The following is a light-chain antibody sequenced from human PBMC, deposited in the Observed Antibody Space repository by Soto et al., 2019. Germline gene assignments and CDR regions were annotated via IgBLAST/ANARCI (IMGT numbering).Light chain of an antibody. J-gene: IGKJ5*01. CDR2: DAS. CDR3: QQYHRTSRT. V-gene: IGKV1-5*01. CDR1: QSLXNG. Sequence: IRLTQCASTLSASVGDRVTITCRASQSLXNGFAWYQQKPGKAPNVLXDDASTFERGGPSRFSGTGSGTEFTLTSSSLQPDDFATYYCQQYHRTSRTFGQGTRLEIK.